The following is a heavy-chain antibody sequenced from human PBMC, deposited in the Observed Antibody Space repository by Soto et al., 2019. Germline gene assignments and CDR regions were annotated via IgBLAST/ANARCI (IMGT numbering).Heavy chain of an antibody. CDR3: ARDERFDYGMDV. V-gene: IGHV3-74*01. CDR1: GFTFSSYW. J-gene: IGHJ6*02. CDR2: INTDGSST. D-gene: IGHD3-16*01. Sequence: GGCIALASAASGFTFSSYWMHWVRQAPGKGLVWVSRINTDGSSTSYADSVKGRFTISRDNAKNTLYLQMNSLRAEDTAVYFCARDERFDYGMDVWGQGTTVTVSS.